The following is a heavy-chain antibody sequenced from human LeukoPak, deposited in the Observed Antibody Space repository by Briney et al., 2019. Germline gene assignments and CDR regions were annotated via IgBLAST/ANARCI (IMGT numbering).Heavy chain of an antibody. CDR2: ISDNGANS. D-gene: IGHD6-13*01. V-gene: IGHV3-23*01. CDR3: ARRRIAAAGDFEY. Sequence: GGSLRLSCAVSGFTLSRYAMTWVREAPGKGVEWVSAISDNGANSKYAEPVRGRFSLSRDNSKNTLYLQMTSLTTEDTAIYYCARRRIAAAGDFEYWGQGTLVTVSS. J-gene: IGHJ4*02. CDR1: GFTLSRYA.